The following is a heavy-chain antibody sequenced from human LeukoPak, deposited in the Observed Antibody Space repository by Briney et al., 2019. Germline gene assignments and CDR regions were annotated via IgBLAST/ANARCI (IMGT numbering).Heavy chain of an antibody. V-gene: IGHV1-18*01. CDR1: GYTFTSYG. Sequence: GASVKVSCKASGYTFTSYGISWVRQAPGQGLEWMGWISAYNGNTNYAQKLQGRVTMTTDTSTSTAYMELRSLRSEDTDVYYCAREGGPPSSTSCYCDYWGQGTLVTVSS. CDR2: ISAYNGNT. J-gene: IGHJ4*02. D-gene: IGHD2-2*01. CDR3: AREGGPPSSTSCYCDY.